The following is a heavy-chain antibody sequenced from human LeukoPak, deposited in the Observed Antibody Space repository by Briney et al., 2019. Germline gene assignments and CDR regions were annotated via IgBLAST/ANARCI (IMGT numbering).Heavy chain of an antibody. CDR3: ARAGSSGYYYISPPEAFDI. D-gene: IGHD3-22*01. CDR1: GFTFSSYA. J-gene: IGHJ3*02. V-gene: IGHV3-30-3*01. CDR2: ISYDGSNK. Sequence: GRSLRLSCAASGFTFSSYAMHWVRQAPGKGLEWVAVISYDGSNKYYADSVKGRFTISRDNSKNTLYLQMNSLRAEDTAVYYCARAGSSGYYYISPPEAFDIWGQGTMVTVSS.